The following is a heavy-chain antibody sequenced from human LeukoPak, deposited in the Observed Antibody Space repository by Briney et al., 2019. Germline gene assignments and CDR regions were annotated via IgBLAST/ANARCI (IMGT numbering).Heavy chain of an antibody. Sequence: PGGSLRLSCEVSEFPFSIYAMAWVRQAPGQGPEWVSAIDATGSDKYYTDSVKGRFTISRDNSKNTVYLQMNSLRVEDTAVYYCADYRKPQGLDYWGQGTLVTVSS. D-gene: IGHD1-14*01. CDR1: EFPFSIYA. V-gene: IGHV3-23*01. CDR3: ADYRKPQGLDY. J-gene: IGHJ4*02. CDR2: IDATGSDK.